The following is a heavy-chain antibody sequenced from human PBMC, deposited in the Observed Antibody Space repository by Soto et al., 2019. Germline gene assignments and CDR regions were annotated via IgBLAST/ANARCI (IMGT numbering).Heavy chain of an antibody. V-gene: IGHV1-69*01. J-gene: IGHJ6*02. CDR3: ARDDGWNYRYYDMEV. Sequence: QVQLMQSGAEVKKPGSSVKVSCKASGDTFSSYSITWVRQAPGQGLEWMGGIIPVFGSANYAQKFQGRVTITADESTSTAYMELSSLRSQDTAVYFCARDDGWNYRYYDMEVWGQGTTVTVSS. CDR1: GDTFSSYS. D-gene: IGHD1-7*01. CDR2: IIPVFGSA.